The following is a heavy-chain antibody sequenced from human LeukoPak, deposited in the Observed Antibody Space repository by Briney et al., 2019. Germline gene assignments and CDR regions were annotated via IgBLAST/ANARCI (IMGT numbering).Heavy chain of an antibody. J-gene: IGHJ4*02. CDR1: GGSFSGYY. CDR3: ATLEMAKIGGGFDY. CDR2: INHSGST. Sequence: SETLSLTCAIYGGSFSGYYWSWIRQPPGKGLEWIGEINHSGSTNYNPSLKSRVTISVDTSKNQFSLKLSSVTAADTAVYYCATLEMAKIGGGFDYWGQGTLVTVSS. V-gene: IGHV4-34*01. D-gene: IGHD5-24*01.